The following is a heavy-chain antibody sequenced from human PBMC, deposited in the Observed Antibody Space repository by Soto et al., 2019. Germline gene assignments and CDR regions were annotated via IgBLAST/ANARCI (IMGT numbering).Heavy chain of an antibody. CDR2: ISYDGSNK. D-gene: IGHD2-15*01. CDR3: AKDRAVVAAYFVY. J-gene: IGHJ4*02. CDR1: GFTFSSYG. Sequence: QVQLVESGGGVVQPGRSLRLSCAASGFTFSSYGMHWVRQAPGKGLEWVAVISYDGSNKYYADSVKGRFTISRDNSKNTLYLQMNSLRAEDTAVYYCAKDRAVVAAYFVYWGQGTLVTVSS. V-gene: IGHV3-30*18.